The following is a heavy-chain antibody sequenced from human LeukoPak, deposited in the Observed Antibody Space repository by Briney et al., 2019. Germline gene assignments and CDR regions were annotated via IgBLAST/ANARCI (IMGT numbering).Heavy chain of an antibody. Sequence: SETLSLTCTVSGGSVSSDNSYWNWIRPPAGKGLEWIVRIYADGNSTYNTSLKRRVTISVATSKNPLSLRLTSMTAADTAVYYCARGYSYRTWGQGTLVTVS. CDR3: ARGYSYRT. CDR2: IYADGNS. V-gene: IGHV4-61*02. D-gene: IGHD3-10*01. J-gene: IGHJ4*02. CDR1: GGSVSSDNSY.